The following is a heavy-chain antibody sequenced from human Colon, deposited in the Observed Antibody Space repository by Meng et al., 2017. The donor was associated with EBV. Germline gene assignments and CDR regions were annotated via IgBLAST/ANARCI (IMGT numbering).Heavy chain of an antibody. Sequence: QGQLQESGPELVKPSGTLSITCGVSGDSVRSVTWWTWVRQPPGKGLEWIGEIYHGGSPNYNPSLESRVTISVDKSKNQFSLDLTSVTAADTAVYFCARVMRYQLLRFFDYWGQGILVTVS. CDR2: IYHGGSP. J-gene: IGHJ4*02. CDR1: GDSVRSVTW. CDR3: ARVMRYQLLRFFDY. V-gene: IGHV4-4*02. D-gene: IGHD2-2*01.